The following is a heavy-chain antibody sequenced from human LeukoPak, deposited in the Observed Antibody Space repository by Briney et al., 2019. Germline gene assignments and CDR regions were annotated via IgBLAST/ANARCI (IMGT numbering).Heavy chain of an antibody. D-gene: IGHD5-18*01. J-gene: IGHJ4*02. CDR3: ANIQKWLPY. V-gene: IGHV1-2*02. CDR1: GYTFTDYY. Sequence: ASVKVSGKASGYTFTDYYMHWVRQAPGQGLEWMGWINLNSGGTHLAQEFQGRVTMTRDTSISTAYMELSRLRSDDTAMYYCANIQKWLPYWGQGTLVTVSS. CDR2: INLNSGGT.